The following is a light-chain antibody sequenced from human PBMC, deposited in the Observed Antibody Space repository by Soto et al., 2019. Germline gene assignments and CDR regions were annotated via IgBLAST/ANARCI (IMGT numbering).Light chain of an antibody. Sequence: EIVLTQSPGTLALSPGERATLSCRASQSVNNNYLTWYQQKRGQAPRLLIHGASSRATGIPDRFSGSGSGTDFTLTISRLEPEDCAVYCCQQYGSSPFTFGPGTSVGIK. CDR3: QQYGSSPFT. J-gene: IGKJ3*01. CDR1: QSVNNNY. CDR2: GAS. V-gene: IGKV3-20*01.